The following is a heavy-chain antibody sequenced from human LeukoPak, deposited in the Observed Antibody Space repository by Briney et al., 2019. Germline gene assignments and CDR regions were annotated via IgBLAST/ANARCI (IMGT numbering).Heavy chain of an antibody. CDR3: ARDPGVTNYYFDY. D-gene: IGHD3-10*01. J-gene: IGHJ4*02. Sequence: PGRSLRLSCGASGFTFSSYGFHWVRQGPGKGLERVAVIWYDGSKEYYADSVKGRFTISRDNSRNTLYLQMISLRGEDTAVYYCARDPGVTNYYFDYWGQGTLVTVSS. V-gene: IGHV3-33*01. CDR1: GFTFSSYG. CDR2: IWYDGSKE.